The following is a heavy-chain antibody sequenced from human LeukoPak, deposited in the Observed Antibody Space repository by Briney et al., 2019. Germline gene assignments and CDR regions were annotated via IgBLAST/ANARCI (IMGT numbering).Heavy chain of an antibody. Sequence: ASVKVSCKASGGTFSRNSISWVRQAPGQGLEWMGGIIPIFGTANYAQKFQGRVTITTDESTSTAYMELSSLRSEDTAVYYCARDLPGIAAAGGFDPWGQGTLVTVSS. V-gene: IGHV1-69*05. CDR2: IIPIFGTA. J-gene: IGHJ5*02. D-gene: IGHD6-13*01. CDR3: ARDLPGIAAAGGFDP. CDR1: GGTFSRNS.